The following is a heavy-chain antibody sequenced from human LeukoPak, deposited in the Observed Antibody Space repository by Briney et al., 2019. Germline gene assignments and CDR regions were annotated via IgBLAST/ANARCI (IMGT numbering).Heavy chain of an antibody. V-gene: IGHV4-34*01. Sequence: SETLSLTCAVYGGSFSGYYWSWIRQPPGKGLEWIGEINHSGSTNYNPSLKSRVTISVDTSKNQFSLKLGSVTAADTAVYYCARLDGYSYGYAYFDYWGQGTLVTVSS. CDR3: ARLDGYSYGYAYFDY. D-gene: IGHD5-18*01. CDR2: INHSGST. CDR1: GGSFSGYY. J-gene: IGHJ4*02.